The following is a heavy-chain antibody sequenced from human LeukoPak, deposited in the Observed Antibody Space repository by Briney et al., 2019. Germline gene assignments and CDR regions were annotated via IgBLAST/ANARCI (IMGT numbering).Heavy chain of an antibody. V-gene: IGHV3-48*04. J-gene: IGHJ4*02. CDR2: ISSSGSTI. D-gene: IGHD2-2*01. Sequence: GRSLRLSCAASGFTFRYYGMSWVRQAPGKGLEWVSYISSSGSTIYYADSVKGRFTISRDNAKNSLYLQMNSLRAEDTAVYYCARRSSRSFDYWGQGTLVTVSS. CDR1: GFTFRYYG. CDR3: ARRSSRSFDY.